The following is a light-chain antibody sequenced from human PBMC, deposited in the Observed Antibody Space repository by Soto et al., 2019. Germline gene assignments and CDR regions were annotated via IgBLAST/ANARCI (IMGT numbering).Light chain of an antibody. CDR2: GAS. J-gene: IGKJ2*01. CDR3: QQHDSWPRT. V-gene: IGKV3-15*01. CDR1: QSGSSN. Sequence: EIVMTQSPATLSVSPGERATLSCRASQSGSSNLAWYQQKPGQAPRLLIHGASTRATGIPARFSGSGSGTEFTLTISSLQTEDFAVYYCQQHDSWPRTFGQGTKFDIE.